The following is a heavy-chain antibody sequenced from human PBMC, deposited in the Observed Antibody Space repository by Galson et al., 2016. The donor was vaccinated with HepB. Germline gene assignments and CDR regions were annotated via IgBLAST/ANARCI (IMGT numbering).Heavy chain of an antibody. CDR3: ARAGSRWYFDY. CDR2: ISGRGGST. J-gene: IGHJ4*02. V-gene: IGHV3-23*01. D-gene: IGHD6-13*01. CDR1: GFTFSSYA. Sequence: SLRLSCAASGFTFSSYAMSWVRQAPGKGLEWVSAISGRGGSTDYADSVKGRFTISRDNSKNTPYLQMNSLRDEDTAVYYCARAGSRWYFDYWGQGTLVTVAS.